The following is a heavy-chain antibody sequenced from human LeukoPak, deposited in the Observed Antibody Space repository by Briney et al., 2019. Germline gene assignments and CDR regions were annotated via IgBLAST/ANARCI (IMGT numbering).Heavy chain of an antibody. D-gene: IGHD2-15*01. J-gene: IGHJ4*02. CDR3: ARAGYCSGGSCYSSQTPYYFDY. CDR1: GFTFSDSW. CDR2: MNSDGTTT. Sequence: PGGSLRLSCAASGFTFSDSWMHWVRQVPGKGLEWVSRMNSDGTTTNYADSVKGRFTISRDNAQNTLYLQMNSLRAEDTAVYYCARAGYCSGGSCYSSQTPYYFDYWGQGTLVTVSS. V-gene: IGHV3-74*01.